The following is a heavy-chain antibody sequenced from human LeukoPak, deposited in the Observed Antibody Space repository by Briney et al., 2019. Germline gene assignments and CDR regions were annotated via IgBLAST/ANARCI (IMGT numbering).Heavy chain of an antibody. CDR3: AKDPRRYSRTGGYFDY. Sequence: GGSLRLSCAASGFTFSSHEMNWVRQAPGKGLEWVAVISYDGSDKYYADSVKGRFTISRDNSKNTLYLQMNSLRAEDTAVYYCAKDPRRYSRTGGYFDYWGQGTLVTVSS. CDR2: ISYDGSDK. V-gene: IGHV3-30*18. D-gene: IGHD6-13*01. CDR1: GFTFSSHE. J-gene: IGHJ4*02.